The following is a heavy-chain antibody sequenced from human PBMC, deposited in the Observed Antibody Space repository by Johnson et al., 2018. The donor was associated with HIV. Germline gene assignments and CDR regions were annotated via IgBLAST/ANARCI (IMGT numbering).Heavy chain of an antibody. D-gene: IGHD2-15*01. CDR2: IQQDGSDT. Sequence: VQLVESGGGVVQPGRSLRLSCAASGFTFSNYWMTWVRQAPGKGLEWVANIQQDGSDTYYVDSVKGRFTISRDNAKNSLYLQMNSLRAEDTAVYYCARDDLDSGGFLMAFSVWGQGTTVTVSS. V-gene: IGHV3-7*01. CDR1: GFTFSNYW. CDR3: ARDDLDSGGFLMAFSV. J-gene: IGHJ3*01.